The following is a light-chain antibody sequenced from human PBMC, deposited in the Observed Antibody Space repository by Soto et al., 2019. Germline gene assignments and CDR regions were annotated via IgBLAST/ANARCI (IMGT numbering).Light chain of an antibody. CDR3: QQYSDWPLT. CDR2: GAS. J-gene: IGKJ4*01. Sequence: EIVMTQSPATLSVSPGERATLSCRASQSISNTLAWYQQRPGQAPRLLIYGASTRATGIPARFSGSGSGTEFTLTISSLQSEDFAVYYCQQYSDWPLTFGGGTKVDIK. CDR1: QSISNT. V-gene: IGKV3-15*01.